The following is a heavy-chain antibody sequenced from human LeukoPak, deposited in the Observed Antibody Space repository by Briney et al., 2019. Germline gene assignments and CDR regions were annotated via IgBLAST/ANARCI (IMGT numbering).Heavy chain of an antibody. Sequence: GGSLRLSCAASGFTFSSYSMNWVRQAPGKGLEWVSSISSSSSYIYYADSVKGRFTISRDNAKNSLYLQMNSLRAEDTAVYYCARGLVSAADAFDIWGQGTMVTVSS. CDR1: GFTFSSYS. CDR3: ARGLVSAADAFDI. V-gene: IGHV3-21*01. J-gene: IGHJ3*02. D-gene: IGHD2-21*01. CDR2: ISSSSSYI.